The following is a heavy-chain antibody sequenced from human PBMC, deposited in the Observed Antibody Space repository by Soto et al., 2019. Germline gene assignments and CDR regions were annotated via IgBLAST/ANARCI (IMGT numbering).Heavy chain of an antibody. Sequence: GGSLRLSCAASGFTFRTYAMSWVRQAPGKGLEWVSGISGSGGSTYYADSVKGRFSISRDNSKNTLFLQMNSLGDEDTAVYYSAKDGPYSSGWAPDYWGQGTLVPVSS. V-gene: IGHV3-23*01. CDR3: AKDGPYSSGWAPDY. CDR2: ISGSGGST. J-gene: IGHJ4*02. D-gene: IGHD6-19*01. CDR1: GFTFRTYA.